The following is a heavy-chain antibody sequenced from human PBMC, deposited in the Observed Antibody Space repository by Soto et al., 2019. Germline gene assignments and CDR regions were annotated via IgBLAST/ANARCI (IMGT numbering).Heavy chain of an antibody. D-gene: IGHD6-13*01. Sequence: GGSLRLSFAASGFTFSSYGMHWVRQAPGKGLEWVAVIWYDGSNKYYADSVKGRFTISIDNSKNTLYLQMNSLRAEDTAVYYCARSSRGSSFVYYYYGMHXWGQVTTVTVS. CDR3: ARSSRGSSFVYYYYGMHX. CDR2: IWYDGSNK. J-gene: IGHJ6*02. V-gene: IGHV3-33*01. CDR1: GFTFSSYG.